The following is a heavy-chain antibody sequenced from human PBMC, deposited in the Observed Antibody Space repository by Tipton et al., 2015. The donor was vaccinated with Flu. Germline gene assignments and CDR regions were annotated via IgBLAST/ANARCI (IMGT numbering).Heavy chain of an antibody. D-gene: IGHD3-22*01. CDR3: ASMWLSAFDI. J-gene: IGHJ3*02. V-gene: IGHV4-38-2*02. CDR1: GYSISSGYY. CDR2: IYHSGST. Sequence: TLSLTCTVSGYSISSGYYWGWFRQPPGKGLEWIGNIYHSGSTNYNPSLKSRVTISVDTSKNQFSLKLSSVIAADTAVYYGASMWLSAFDIWGQGTMVTVSS.